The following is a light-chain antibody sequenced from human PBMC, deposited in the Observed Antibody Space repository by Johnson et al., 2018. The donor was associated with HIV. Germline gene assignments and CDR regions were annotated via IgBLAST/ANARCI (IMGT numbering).Light chain of an antibody. CDR2: DNN. CDR3: GTWDSSLGAV. CDR1: SSNIGNND. Sequence: QSLLTQPPSVSAAPGQKVTISCSGSSSNIGNNDVSWYQQFPETAPKLLIYDNNKRPSGIADRFSDTKSGTSATLGITGLQTGDEADYYCGTWDSSLGAVFVTVTRVTVL. J-gene: IGLJ1*01. V-gene: IGLV1-51*01.